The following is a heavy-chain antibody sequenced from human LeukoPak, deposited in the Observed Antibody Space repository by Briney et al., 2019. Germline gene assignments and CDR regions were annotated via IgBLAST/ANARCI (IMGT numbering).Heavy chain of an antibody. CDR1: GFTFSSYG. D-gene: IGHD3/OR15-3a*01. CDR2: ISGSGDST. J-gene: IGHJ4*01. Sequence: GGPLRLSCAASGFTFSSYGMSWVRQAPGKGLEWVSAISGSGDSTYYAASVKGPFPISRDNSKYTLYLQMNSLRAEDTAVYYCAKGTFVGQYYFDYWGQGTLVTVSS. V-gene: IGHV3-23*01. CDR3: AKGTFVGQYYFDY.